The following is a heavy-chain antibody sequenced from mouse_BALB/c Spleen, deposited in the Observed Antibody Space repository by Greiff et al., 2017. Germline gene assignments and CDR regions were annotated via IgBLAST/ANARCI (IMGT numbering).Heavy chain of an antibody. D-gene: IGHD2-14*01. V-gene: IGHV14-4*02. CDR2: IDPENGDT. CDR3: ARHGYDDAMDY. J-gene: IGHJ4*01. Sequence: VQLQQSGAELVRSGASVKLSCTASGFNIKDYYMHWVKQRPEQGLEWIGWIDPENGDTEYAPKFQGKATMTADTSSSTAYMQFSSLTTEDSAIYYCARHGYDDAMDYWGQGTSVTVSS. CDR1: GFNIKDYY.